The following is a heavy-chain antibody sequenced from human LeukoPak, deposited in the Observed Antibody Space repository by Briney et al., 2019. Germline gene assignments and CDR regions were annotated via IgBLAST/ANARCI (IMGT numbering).Heavy chain of an antibody. CDR3: ARAVLRSSSWYGFDY. Sequence: ASVKVSCKASGYTFTGYYMHWVRQAPGQGLEWMGRINPNSGGTNYAQKFQGWVTMTRDTSISTAYMELRRLRSDDTAVYYCARAVLRSSSWYGFDYWGQGTLVTVSS. V-gene: IGHV1-2*04. CDR1: GYTFTGYY. J-gene: IGHJ4*02. D-gene: IGHD6-13*01. CDR2: INPNSGGT.